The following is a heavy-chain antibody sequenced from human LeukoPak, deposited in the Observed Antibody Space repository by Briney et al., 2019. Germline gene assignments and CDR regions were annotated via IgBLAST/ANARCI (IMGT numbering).Heavy chain of an antibody. CDR2: ISYDGGNK. D-gene: IGHD5-12*01. CDR3: ARVEMATIAYDY. CDR1: GFTFSSYA. V-gene: IGHV3-30-3*01. J-gene: IGHJ4*02. Sequence: GGSLRLSCAASGFTFSSYAMHWVRQAPGKGLEWVAVISYDGGNKYYADSVKGRFTISRDNSKNTLYLQMNSLRAEDTAVYYCARVEMATIAYDYWGQGTLATVSS.